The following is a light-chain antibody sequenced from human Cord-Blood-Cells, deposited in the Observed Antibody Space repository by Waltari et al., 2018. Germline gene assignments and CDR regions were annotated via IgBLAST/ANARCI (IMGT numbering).Light chain of an antibody. V-gene: IGLV2-14*01. Sequence: QSVLTQPASVSGSPGQSITIPCTGTSSDVGGYNYVSWYQQHPGKAPKLMIYDVSKRPSGVSNRFSGSKSGNTASLTISGLQAEDEADYYCSSYTSSSTWVFGGGTKLTVL. CDR3: SSYTSSSTWV. CDR1: SSDVGGYNY. J-gene: IGLJ3*02. CDR2: DVS.